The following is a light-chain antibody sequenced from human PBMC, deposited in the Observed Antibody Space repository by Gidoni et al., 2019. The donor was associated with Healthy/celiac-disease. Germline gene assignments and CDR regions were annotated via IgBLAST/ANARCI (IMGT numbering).Light chain of an antibody. Sequence: QSVLTQPPSASGTPGQRVTISCSGSSSNIGSNYVYWYQQLPGTDPKLLIDRNNQRPSGVPDRFSGSKSGTSASLAISGLRSEDEADYYCAAWDDSLSGRVFGGGTKLTVL. J-gene: IGLJ2*01. CDR1: SSNIGSNY. CDR3: AAWDDSLSGRV. V-gene: IGLV1-47*01. CDR2: RNN.